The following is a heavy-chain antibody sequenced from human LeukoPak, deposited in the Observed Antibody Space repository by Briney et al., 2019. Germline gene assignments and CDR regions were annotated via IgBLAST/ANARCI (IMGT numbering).Heavy chain of an antibody. Sequence: PGGSLRLSCAASGFTFSSYSMNWVRQAPGEGLEWVANIKPDGSVKYYADSVKGRFTISRDNAENSLYLQMNSLRTEDTAVYYCARDQPDPAGTGPRFDYWGQGSLVTVSS. J-gene: IGHJ4*02. CDR1: GFTFSSYS. D-gene: IGHD1-1*01. CDR2: IKPDGSVK. CDR3: ARDQPDPAGTGPRFDY. V-gene: IGHV3-7*01.